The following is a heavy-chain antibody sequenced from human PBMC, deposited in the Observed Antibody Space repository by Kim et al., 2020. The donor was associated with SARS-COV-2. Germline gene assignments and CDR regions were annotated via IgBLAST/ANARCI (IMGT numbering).Heavy chain of an antibody. D-gene: IGHD3-3*01. CDR3: ARGRFWSGYPALYYFDY. Sequence: LKSRVTISVDTSKNQFSLKLSSVTAADTAVYYCARGRFWSGYPALYYFDYWGQGTLVTVSS. J-gene: IGHJ4*02. V-gene: IGHV4-59*09.